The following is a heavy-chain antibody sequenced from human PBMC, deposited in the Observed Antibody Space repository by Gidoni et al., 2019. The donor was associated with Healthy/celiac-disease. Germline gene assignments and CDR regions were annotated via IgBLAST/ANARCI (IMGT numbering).Heavy chain of an antibody. J-gene: IGHJ4*02. D-gene: IGHD6-19*01. V-gene: IGHV1-69*06. CDR2: IIPSVGTA. CDR1: GGTFSSYA. CDR3: ARGPYSSGWDYYFDY. Sequence: QVQLVQSGAAVKKPGSSVKVSCKASGGTFSSYASSWVRQAPGQGLEGMGGIIPSVGTANYAQKFQGRVTITADKSTSTAYMELSSLRSEDTAVYYCARGPYSSGWDYYFDYWGQGTLVTVSS.